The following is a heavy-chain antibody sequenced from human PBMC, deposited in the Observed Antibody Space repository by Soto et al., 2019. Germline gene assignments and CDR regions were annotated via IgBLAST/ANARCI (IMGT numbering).Heavy chain of an antibody. CDR1: GFTFTSSA. CDR2: IVVGSGNT. Sequence: ASVKVSCKVSGFTFTSSAVQWVRQARGQRLEWIGWIVVGSGNTNYAQKFQERVTITRDMSTSTAYMELSSLRSEDTAVYYCAAESGTQLYYYYYGMDVWGQGTTVTVSS. V-gene: IGHV1-58*01. CDR3: AAESGTQLYYYYYGMDV. J-gene: IGHJ6*02. D-gene: IGHD3-10*01.